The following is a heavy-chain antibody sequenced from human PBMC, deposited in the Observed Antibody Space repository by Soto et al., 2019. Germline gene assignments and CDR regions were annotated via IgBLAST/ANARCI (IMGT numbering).Heavy chain of an antibody. D-gene: IGHD6-19*01. J-gene: IGHJ4*02. V-gene: IGHV4-59*08. CDR2: IYYSGST. CDR3: ARHSRDTYSSGWTDFDY. CDR1: RGSISSYY. Sequence: SETLSLTCTVSRGSISSYYWSWIRQPPGKGLEWIGYIYYSGSTNYNPSLKSRVTISVDTSKNQFSLKLSSVTAADTAVYYCARHSRDTYSSGWTDFDYWGQGTLVTVSS.